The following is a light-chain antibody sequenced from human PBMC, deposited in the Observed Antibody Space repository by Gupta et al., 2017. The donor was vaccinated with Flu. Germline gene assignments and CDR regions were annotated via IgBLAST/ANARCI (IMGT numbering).Light chain of an antibody. CDR3: VLYLGSGSAV. Sequence: QIVVTQEPSFSVSPGGTVTLPCGLSSGSVSTNHYPTWYQQTPGQAPRTLIYSTNTRSSGVPDRFSGSILGNKAALTITEAQADDEADDHCVLYLGSGSAVFGGGTKLTVL. CDR2: STN. CDR1: SGSVSTNHY. V-gene: IGLV8-61*01. J-gene: IGLJ3*02.